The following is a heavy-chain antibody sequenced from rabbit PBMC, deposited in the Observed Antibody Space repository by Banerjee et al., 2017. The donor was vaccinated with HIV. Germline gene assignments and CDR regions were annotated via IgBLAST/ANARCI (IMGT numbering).Heavy chain of an antibody. CDR1: GLDFSSSYW. D-gene: IGHD1-1*01. CDR2: IYTSSGST. Sequence: QEQLVESGGDLVKPGASLTLTCKASGLDFSSSYWICWVRQAPGKGLEWIACIYTSSGSTHYASWAKGRFTISKTSSTTVTLQMTSLTAADTATYFCARGSYSGYTAAGYFNLWGPGTLVTVS. CDR3: ARGSYSGYTAAGYFNL. V-gene: IGHV1S45*01. J-gene: IGHJ4*01.